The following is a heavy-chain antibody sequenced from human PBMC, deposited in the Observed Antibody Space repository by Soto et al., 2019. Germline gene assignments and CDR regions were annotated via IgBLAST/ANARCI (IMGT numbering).Heavy chain of an antibody. CDR3: ARAGITYYYYLDV. CDR1: GFTFSSYW. D-gene: IGHD3-10*01. CDR2: IKQDGSEK. J-gene: IGHJ6*03. V-gene: IGHV3-7*01. Sequence: GGSLRLSCAASGFTFSSYWMSWVRQAPGKGLEWVANIKQDGSEKYYVDSVKGRFTISRDNAKNSLYLQMNSLKAEDTAVYYCARAGITYYYYLDVWGKGTTVTVSS.